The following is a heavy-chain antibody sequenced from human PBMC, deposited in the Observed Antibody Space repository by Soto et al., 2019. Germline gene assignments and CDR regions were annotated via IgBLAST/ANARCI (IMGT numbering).Heavy chain of an antibody. CDR1: GYTLTELS. V-gene: IGHV1-24*01. Sequence: ASVKVSCKVSGYTLTELSMHWVRQAPGKGLEWMGGFDPEDGEAIYAQKFQGRVTMTEDTSTDTAYMELSSLRSEDTAVYYCATEGYCSSTRCLQENRFDPWGQGTLVT. CDR2: FDPEDGEA. D-gene: IGHD2-2*01. CDR3: ATEGYCSSTRCLQENRFDP. J-gene: IGHJ5*02.